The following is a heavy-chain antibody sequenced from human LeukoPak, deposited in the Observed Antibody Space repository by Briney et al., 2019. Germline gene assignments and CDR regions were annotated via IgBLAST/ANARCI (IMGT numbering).Heavy chain of an antibody. CDR1: GYSISSGYY. D-gene: IGHD3-22*01. V-gene: IGHV4-38-2*01. Sequence: SETLSLTCAVSGYSISSGYYWGWIRQPPGKGLEWIGSIYHSGSTYYNPSLKSRVTISVDTSKNQFSLKLSSVTAADTAVYYCARHYYDSIGPAFDIWGQGTMVTVSS. CDR3: ARHYYDSIGPAFDI. CDR2: IYHSGST. J-gene: IGHJ3*02.